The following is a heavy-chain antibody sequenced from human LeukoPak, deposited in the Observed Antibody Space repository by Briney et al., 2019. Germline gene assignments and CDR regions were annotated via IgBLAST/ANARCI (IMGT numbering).Heavy chain of an antibody. Sequence: PGGSLRLSCAASGFTFSNYAMHWVRQAPGKGLEWMAIIWYDGSYKYYADSVKGRFTISRGNSKNTLYLQVNSLTAEDTAVYYCARGNSDAFDIWGHGTMVTVSS. D-gene: IGHD4-23*01. CDR1: GFTFSNYA. J-gene: IGHJ3*02. CDR3: ARGNSDAFDI. CDR2: IWYDGSYK. V-gene: IGHV3-33*01.